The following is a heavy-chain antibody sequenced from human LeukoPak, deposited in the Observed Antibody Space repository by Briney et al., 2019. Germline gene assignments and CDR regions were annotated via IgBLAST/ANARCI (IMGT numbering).Heavy chain of an antibody. CDR1: GFTFGDYA. V-gene: IGHV3-49*03. CDR3: TRDRGAYNLYDY. Sequence: GGSLRLSCTASGFTFGDYAMSWIRQAPGKGLEWVGFIRSKAYGETADYAASEKGRFTISRDDSKAIAYLQMNSLKTEDTAVYHCTRDRGAYNLYDYWGQGTLVTVSS. J-gene: IGHJ4*02. CDR2: IRSKAYGETA. D-gene: IGHD1-1*01.